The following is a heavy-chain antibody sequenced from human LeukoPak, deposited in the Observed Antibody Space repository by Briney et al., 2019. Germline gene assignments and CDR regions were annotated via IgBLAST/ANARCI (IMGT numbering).Heavy chain of an antibody. J-gene: IGHJ6*03. V-gene: IGHV1-8*03. D-gene: IGHD2-2*01. CDR3: ARGTVVVVPPYYYYYYMDV. Sequence: GASVKVSCKASGYTFTSYDINWVRQATGQGLEWMGWMNPNSGNTGYAQKFQGRVTITRNTSISTAYMELSSLRSEDTAVYYCARGTVVVVPPYYYYYYMDVWGKGTTVTVPS. CDR1: GYTFTSYD. CDR2: MNPNSGNT.